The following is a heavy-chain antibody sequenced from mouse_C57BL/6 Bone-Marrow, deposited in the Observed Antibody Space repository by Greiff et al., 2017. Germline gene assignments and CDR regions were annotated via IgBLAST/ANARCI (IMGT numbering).Heavy chain of an antibody. CDR3: TTKGPGWNYAMDY. CDR2: IDPEDGDT. V-gene: IGHV14-1*01. D-gene: IGHD3-1*01. CDR1: GFNIQDYY. Sequence: VQLQQSGAELVRPGASVKLSCTASGFNIQDYYMHWVKQRPEQGLEWIGRIDPEDGDTEYAPKFQGKATMTADTSSNTAYLQRSSLTSEDTAVYYCTTKGPGWNYAMDYWGQGTSVTVSS. J-gene: IGHJ4*01.